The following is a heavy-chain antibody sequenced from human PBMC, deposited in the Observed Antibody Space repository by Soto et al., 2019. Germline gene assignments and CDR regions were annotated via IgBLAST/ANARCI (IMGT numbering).Heavy chain of an antibody. D-gene: IGHD6-13*01. V-gene: IGHV4-4*02. CDR1: SFTTSTFNT. CDR2: IYHSGST. Sequence: SGTLSLTYAVLSFTTSTFNTWVWGRQPPGKGLEWIGEIYHSGSTNYNPSLKSRVTISVDKSKNQFSLKLSSVTAADTAVYYCARGNRGQQQNYYYYYMDVWGKGTTVS. J-gene: IGHJ6*03. CDR3: ARGNRGQQQNYYYYYMDV.